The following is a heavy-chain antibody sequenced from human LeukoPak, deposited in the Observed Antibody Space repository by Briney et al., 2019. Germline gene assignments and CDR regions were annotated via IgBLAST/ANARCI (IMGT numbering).Heavy chain of an antibody. CDR1: GGSFSGYY. Sequence: PSETLSLTCAVYGGSFSGYYWSWIRQPPGKGLEWIGEINHSGSTNYNPSLKSRVTISVDTSKNQFSLKLSSVTAADTAVYYCARSITGTTPNWFDPWGQGTLVTVSS. CDR2: INHSGST. V-gene: IGHV4-34*01. J-gene: IGHJ5*02. D-gene: IGHD1-20*01. CDR3: ARSITGTTPNWFDP.